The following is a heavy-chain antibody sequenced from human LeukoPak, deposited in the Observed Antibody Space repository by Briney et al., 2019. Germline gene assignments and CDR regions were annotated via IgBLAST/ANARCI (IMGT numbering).Heavy chain of an antibody. CDR3: ARGTVDSRYYYYGVDV. D-gene: IGHD3-9*01. CDR2: IWYDGSNK. J-gene: IGHJ6*02. Sequence: GGSLRLSCAASGFTFSSYGMHRVRQAPGKGLEWVAVIWYDGSNKYYTDSVKGRFTISRDNSKNTLYLQMNSLRSEDTAAYYCARGTVDSRYYYYGVDVWGQGTTVTVSS. V-gene: IGHV3-33*01. CDR1: GFTFSSYG.